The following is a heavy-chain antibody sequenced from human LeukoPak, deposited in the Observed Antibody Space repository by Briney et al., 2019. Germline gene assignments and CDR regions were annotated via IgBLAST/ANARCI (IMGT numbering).Heavy chain of an antibody. D-gene: IGHD3-10*01. J-gene: IGHJ4*02. CDR1: GFTFSSYW. CDR2: ISPDGSTT. V-gene: IGHV3-74*01. CDR3: ARDADNVLLWFGELYN. Sequence: GGSLRLSCAASGFTFSSYWMHWVRQAPGKGLVWVSRISPDGSTTGHADSVKGRFTTSRDNAKNTLFLQMNSLRAEDTAVYYCARDADNVLLWFGELYNWGQGTLVTVSS.